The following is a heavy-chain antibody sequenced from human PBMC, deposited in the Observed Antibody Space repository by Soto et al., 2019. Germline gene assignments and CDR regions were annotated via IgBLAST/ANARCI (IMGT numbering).Heavy chain of an antibody. CDR2: IYYSGST. CDR3: ASGINYYDSSGYYAWGAFDI. J-gene: IGHJ3*02. Sequence: PSETLSLTCTVSGGSISSGVYYWIWIRQHPGKGLEWIGYIYYSGSTYYNPSLKSRVTISVDTSKNQFSLKLSSVTAADTAVYYCASGINYYDSSGYYAWGAFDIWGQGTMVTVSS. V-gene: IGHV4-31*03. CDR1: GGSISSGVYY. D-gene: IGHD3-22*01.